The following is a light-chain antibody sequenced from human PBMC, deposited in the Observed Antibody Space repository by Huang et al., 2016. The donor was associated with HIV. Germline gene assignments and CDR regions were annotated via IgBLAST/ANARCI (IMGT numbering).Light chain of an antibody. CDR2: AAS. V-gene: IGKV1-NL1*01. CDR3: QQYYTPPLT. CDR1: QDSRNS. J-gene: IGKJ4*01. Sequence: DIQMTQSPSSLSASVGDSVTIACRASQDSRNSLAWYKQKPGKAPKLHLYAASRLESGVPARFRGGGSGTYYTLTISGLQPEDFATYYCQQYYTPPLTFGGGTKVEIK.